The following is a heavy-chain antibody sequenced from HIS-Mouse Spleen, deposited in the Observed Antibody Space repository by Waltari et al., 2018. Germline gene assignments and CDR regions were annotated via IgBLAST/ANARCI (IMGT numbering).Heavy chain of an antibody. CDR3: ARSESRFLEWLDWFDP. J-gene: IGHJ5*02. Sequence: QVQLVQTGAEVKKPGASVKVSCKDSGYTCTPYGISWARQHPGQGIEWRGWIGAYHGNTNYAQKLQGRVTMTTDTSTSTAYRELRSLRSDDTAVYYCARSESRFLEWLDWFDPWGQGTLVTVSS. V-gene: IGHV1-18*01. CDR1: GYTCTPYG. CDR2: IGAYHGNT. D-gene: IGHD3-3*01.